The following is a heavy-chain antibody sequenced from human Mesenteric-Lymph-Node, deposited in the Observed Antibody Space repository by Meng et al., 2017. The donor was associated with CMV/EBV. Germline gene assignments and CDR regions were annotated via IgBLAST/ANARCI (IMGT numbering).Heavy chain of an antibody. CDR1: SFSDSY. Sequence: SFSDSYWNWIRQPPGKGLEWIGEINHGGRTNYNPSLKSRVTISVDTSKNQFSLKLTSVTAADTGVYYCARGVTIFGVVIIRAFWFDPWGQGTLVTVSS. V-gene: IGHV4-34*01. D-gene: IGHD3-3*01. CDR3: ARGVTIFGVVIIRAFWFDP. CDR2: INHGGRT. J-gene: IGHJ5*02.